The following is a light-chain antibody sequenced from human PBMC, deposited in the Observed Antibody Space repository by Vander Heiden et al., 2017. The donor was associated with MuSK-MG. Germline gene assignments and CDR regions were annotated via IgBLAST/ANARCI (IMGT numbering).Light chain of an antibody. Sequence: DIQMTQSPSSLSASVGDRVTITCRASQSISSYLNWYQQKPGKAPKLLIYAASSLQSGVPSRFSGSGSGTDFTLTISRRQPEDFATYYCQHRYSTPYTFGQGTKLDIK. J-gene: IGKJ2*01. V-gene: IGKV1-39*01. CDR2: AAS. CDR1: QSISSY. CDR3: QHRYSTPYT.